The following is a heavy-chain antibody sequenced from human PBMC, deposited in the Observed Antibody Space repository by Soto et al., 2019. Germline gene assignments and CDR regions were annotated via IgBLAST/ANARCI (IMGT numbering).Heavy chain of an antibody. CDR1: GYTFTGYY. V-gene: IGHV1-2*04. D-gene: IGHD6-19*01. CDR2: INPNSGGT. J-gene: IGHJ4*02. CDR3: ARGVIWNYINSWHYFDF. Sequence: ASVKVSCKASGYTFTGYYMHWVRQAPGQGLEWMGWINPNSGGTNYAQKFQGWVTMTRDTSISTAYMELSRLRSDDTAVYYCARGVIWNYINSWHYFDFWGQGILVTVSS.